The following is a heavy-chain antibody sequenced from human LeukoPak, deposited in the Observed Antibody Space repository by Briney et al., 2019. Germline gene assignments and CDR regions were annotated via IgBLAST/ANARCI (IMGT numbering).Heavy chain of an antibody. V-gene: IGHV4-59*01. Sequence: SETLSLTCTVSGGSISSYYWSWIRQPPGKGLEWIGYIYYSGSTNYNPSLKSRVTISVDTSKNQFSLKLSSVTAADTAVYYCARSFHSSGYYWAYWGQGTLVTVAS. J-gene: IGHJ4*02. CDR2: IYYSGST. CDR1: GGSISSYY. CDR3: ARSFHSSGYYWAY. D-gene: IGHD3-22*01.